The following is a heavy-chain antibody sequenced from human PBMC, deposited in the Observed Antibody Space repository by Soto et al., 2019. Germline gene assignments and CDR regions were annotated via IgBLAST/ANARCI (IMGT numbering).Heavy chain of an antibody. D-gene: IGHD4-17*01. CDR2: ISGSGGST. V-gene: IGHV3-23*01. Sequence: PGGSLRLSCAASGFTFSSYAMSWVRQAPGKGLEWVSAISGSGGSTYYADSVKGRFTISRDNSKNTLYLQMNSLRAEDTAVYYCANLGPYYGDYDVIFQHWGQGTLVTVSS. CDR1: GFTFSSYA. CDR3: ANLGPYYGDYDVIFQH. J-gene: IGHJ1*01.